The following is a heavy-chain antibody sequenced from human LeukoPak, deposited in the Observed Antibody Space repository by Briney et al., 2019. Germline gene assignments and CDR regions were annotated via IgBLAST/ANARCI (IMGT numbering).Heavy chain of an antibody. V-gene: IGHV4-39*01. CDR3: ARPSLVGATFRGFDY. D-gene: IGHD1-26*01. J-gene: IGHJ4*02. CDR1: GGSISSSSYY. Sequence: SETLSLTCTVSGGSISSSSYYWGWIRQPPGKGLEWIGSIYYGGSTYYNPSLKSRVTISVDTSKNQFSLKLSSVTAADTAVYYCARPSLVGATFRGFDYWGQGTLVTVSS. CDR2: IYYGGST.